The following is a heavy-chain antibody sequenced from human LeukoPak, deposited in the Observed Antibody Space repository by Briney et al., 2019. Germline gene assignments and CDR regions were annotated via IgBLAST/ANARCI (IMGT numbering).Heavy chain of an antibody. V-gene: IGHV3-74*01. CDR2: VNGDGSST. D-gene: IGHD2-15*01. J-gene: IGHJ3*01. CDR1: GFTFSDYS. Sequence: GGSLRLSCAASGFTFSDYSMNWVRQAPGKGLEWVSRVNGDGSSTIYADSVRGRFTMSRDNAKNAVFLQMNSLRAEDTALYFCTRSIGHCSGGACFEDGFDLWGQGTVVTVSS. CDR3: TRSIGHCSGGACFEDGFDL.